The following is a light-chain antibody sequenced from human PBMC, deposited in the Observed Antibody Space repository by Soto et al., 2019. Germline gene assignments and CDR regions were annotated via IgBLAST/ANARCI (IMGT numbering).Light chain of an antibody. CDR3: CSYVGSSTSYV. Sequence: SVLTHPSSVSGSPGQSITISCTGTSGDFGNYNLVSWYQQHPGKAPRLMIYEVNKWPSGVSNRFSGPKSGNTASLTISGLQAEDEADYYCCSYVGSSTSYVFGTGTKVTVL. V-gene: IGLV2-23*02. J-gene: IGLJ1*01. CDR1: SGDFGNYNL. CDR2: EVN.